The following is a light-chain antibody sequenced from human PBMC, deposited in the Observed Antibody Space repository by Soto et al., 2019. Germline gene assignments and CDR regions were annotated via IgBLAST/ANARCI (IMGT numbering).Light chain of an antibody. CDR2: EVT. J-gene: IGLJ1*01. V-gene: IGLV2-8*01. CDR1: SSDVGGYNY. CDR3: SSYAGNNHFV. Sequence: QSALTQPPSASGSPGQSVTISCTGTSSDVGGYNYVSWYQQHPGKAPKLIICEVTKRPSGVPDRFSGSKSGNTASLTVSGLQAEDEADYYCSSYAGNNHFVFGTGTKVTVL.